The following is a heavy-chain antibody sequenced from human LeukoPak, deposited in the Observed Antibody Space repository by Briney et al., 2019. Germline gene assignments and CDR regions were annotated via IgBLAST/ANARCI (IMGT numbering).Heavy chain of an antibody. CDR1: GFTFSSYS. CDR2: ISSSSSYI. V-gene: IGHV3-21*01. Sequence: GGSLRLSCAASGFTFSSYSMNWVRQAPGKGLEWVSSISSSSSYIYYADSVKGRFTISRDNAKNSLYLQMNSLRAEDTAVYYCARVAGRGRIDYWGQGTLVTVSS. CDR3: ARVAGRGRIDY. J-gene: IGHJ4*02. D-gene: IGHD1-26*01.